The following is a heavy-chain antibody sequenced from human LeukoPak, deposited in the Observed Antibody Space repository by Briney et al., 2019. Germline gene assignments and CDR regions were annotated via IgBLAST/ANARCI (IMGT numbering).Heavy chain of an antibody. Sequence: TSSETLSLTCTVSGGSISSYYWSWIRQPPGKGLEWIGYIYYSGSTNYNPSLKSRVTISVDTSKNQFSLKLSSVTAADTAVYYCARVLRIAAAAHGMDVWGQGTTVTVSS. CDR3: ARVLRIAAAAHGMDV. CDR2: IYYSGST. V-gene: IGHV4-59*08. CDR1: GGSISSYY. J-gene: IGHJ6*02. D-gene: IGHD6-13*01.